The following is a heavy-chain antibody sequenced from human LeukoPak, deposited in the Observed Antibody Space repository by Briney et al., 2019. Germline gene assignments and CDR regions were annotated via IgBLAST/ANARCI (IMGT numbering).Heavy chain of an antibody. Sequence: PSETLSLTCTVSGGSISSYYWSWIRQPAGKGLEWIGRIYTSGSTNYNTSLKSRVTMSVDTSKNQFSLKLSSVPAADTAVYYCARGARMITFGGVIVFDAFDIWGQGTMVTVSS. CDR1: GGSISSYY. CDR2: IYTSGST. CDR3: ARGARMITFGGVIVFDAFDI. J-gene: IGHJ3*02. D-gene: IGHD3-16*02. V-gene: IGHV4-4*07.